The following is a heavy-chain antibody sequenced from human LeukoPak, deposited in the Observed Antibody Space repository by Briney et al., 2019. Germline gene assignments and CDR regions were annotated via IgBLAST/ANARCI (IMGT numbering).Heavy chain of an antibody. CDR2: IYYSGST. CDR1: DGSISTYY. V-gene: IGHV4-59*01. D-gene: IGHD1-26*01. Sequence: SETLSLTCTVSDGSISTYYWTWIRQPPGKGLEWIGYIYYSGSTNYNPSLKSRVTISVDTSKNQFSLKLSSVTAADTAVYYCARGGSGTYYHYWGQGTLVTVSS. J-gene: IGHJ4*02. CDR3: ARGGSGTYYHY.